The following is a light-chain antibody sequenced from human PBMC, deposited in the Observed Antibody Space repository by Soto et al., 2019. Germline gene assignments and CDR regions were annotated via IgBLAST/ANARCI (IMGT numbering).Light chain of an antibody. CDR3: MQYYSTAPYI. Sequence: DIVMTQSPDSLAVSLGERATINCKSSQRVLYSSNNKNYLAWYLQKPGQPPKLPIYWASTRESGVPDRFSGSGFGTDFTLTTRELPAGHVAVYLCMQYYSTAPYILGEGTRLEI. CDR2: WAS. V-gene: IGKV4-1*01. J-gene: IGKJ2*01. CDR1: QRVLYSSNNKNY.